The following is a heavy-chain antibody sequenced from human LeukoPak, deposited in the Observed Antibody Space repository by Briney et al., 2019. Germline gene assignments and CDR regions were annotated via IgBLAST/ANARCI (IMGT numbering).Heavy chain of an antibody. D-gene: IGHD2-21*02. CDR1: GYTFTGYY. CDR3: ARDDAYCGGDCYSRYYYYYYYMDV. CDR2: INPSTGGT. J-gene: IGHJ6*03. Sequence: GASVKVSCRASGYTFTGYYMHWMRQAPGQGLEWMGWINPSTGGTNYAQKFQGRVTMTRDTSISTAYMELSRLRSDDTAVYYCARDDAYCGGDCYSRYYYYYYYMDVWGKGTTVTVSS. V-gene: IGHV1-2*02.